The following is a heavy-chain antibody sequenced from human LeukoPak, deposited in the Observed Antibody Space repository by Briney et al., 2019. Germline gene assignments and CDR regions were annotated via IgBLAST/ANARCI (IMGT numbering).Heavy chain of an antibody. D-gene: IGHD1-1*01. CDR2: ISAYNGNT. Sequence: ASVKVSCKASGGTFSSYAISWVRQAPGQGLEWMGWISAYNGNTNYAQKLQGRVTMTTATSTSTAYMELRTLRSDDTAVYYCASSGTTGNFDYWGQGTLVTVSS. V-gene: IGHV1-18*01. CDR3: ASSGTTGNFDY. CDR1: GGTFSSYA. J-gene: IGHJ4*02.